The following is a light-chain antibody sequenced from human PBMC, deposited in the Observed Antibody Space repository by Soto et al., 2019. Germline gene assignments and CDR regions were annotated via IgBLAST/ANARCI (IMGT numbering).Light chain of an antibody. CDR2: DAF. J-gene: IGKJ4*01. CDR1: QDISNY. V-gene: IGKV1-33*01. Sequence: DIQMTQSPSSLSASVGDRVTITCQASQDISNYLNWYQYKPGKAPKLLIYDAFNLEAGVPSRFSGSGSGTDFTFTISSLHPEDIATYYCHQYENLPLTFGGGTKVDIK. CDR3: HQYENLPLT.